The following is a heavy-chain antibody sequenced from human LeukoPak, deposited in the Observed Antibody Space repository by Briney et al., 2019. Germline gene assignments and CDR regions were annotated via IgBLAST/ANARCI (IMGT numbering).Heavy chain of an antibody. D-gene: IGHD3-16*02. J-gene: IGHJ2*01. CDR3: ARDYDYVWGSYRLWYFDL. V-gene: IGHV3-23*01. Sequence: GGSLRLSCAASGFSFSAYDMSWVRQAPGKGLEWVSGSSGSGGTTFYGDSVKGRFTISRDNSKNTLNLQMNSLRAEDTAVYYCARDYDYVWGSYRLWYFDLWGRGTLVTVSS. CDR1: GFSFSAYD. CDR2: SSGSGGTT.